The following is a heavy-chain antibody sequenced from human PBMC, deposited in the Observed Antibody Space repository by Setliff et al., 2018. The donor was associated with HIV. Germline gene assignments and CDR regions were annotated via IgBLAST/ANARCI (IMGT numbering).Heavy chain of an antibody. CDR3: AHMATQWDGFDI. V-gene: IGHV1-69*13. J-gene: IGHJ3*02. Sequence: SVKVSCKASGETFSSYAINWVRQDPGQGLEWMGVIIPIFATPNYAQTFQGRLTITADQSTTTAYMKLSGLTSKDTAVYFCAHMATQWDGFDIWGQGTMVTV. CDR1: GETFSSYA. D-gene: IGHD2-8*01. CDR2: IIPIFATP.